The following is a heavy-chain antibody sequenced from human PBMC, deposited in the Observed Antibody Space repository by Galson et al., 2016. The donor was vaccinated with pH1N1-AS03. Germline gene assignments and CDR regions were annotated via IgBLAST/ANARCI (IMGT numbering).Heavy chain of an antibody. J-gene: IGHJ4*02. V-gene: IGHV3-21*01. CDR2: ISTTSSSI. CDR1: GFPFSGYS. CDR3: ARDGPPQGITVAGSFDC. Sequence: SLRLSCEASGFPFSGYSMNWVRQAPGKGLEWVSFISTTSSSIYYADSVKGRFTISRDNAKNSLFLQMNSLRGEDTAVYYCARDGPPQGITVAGSFDCWGQGTLVTVSS. D-gene: IGHD6-19*01.